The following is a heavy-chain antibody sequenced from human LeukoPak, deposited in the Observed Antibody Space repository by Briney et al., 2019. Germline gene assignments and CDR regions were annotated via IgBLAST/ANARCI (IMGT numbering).Heavy chain of an antibody. CDR3: ARDGRVVQWDYYYYMDV. CDR2: INSDGSST. J-gene: IGHJ6*03. Sequence: PGGSLRLSCAASGFTFSSYWMHWVRQAPGKGLVWVSRINSDGSSTSYADSVKGRFTISSDNAKNTLYLQMNSLRAEDTAVYYCARDGRVVQWDYYYYMDVWGKGTTVTVSS. V-gene: IGHV3-74*01. D-gene: IGHD3-3*01. CDR1: GFTFSSYW.